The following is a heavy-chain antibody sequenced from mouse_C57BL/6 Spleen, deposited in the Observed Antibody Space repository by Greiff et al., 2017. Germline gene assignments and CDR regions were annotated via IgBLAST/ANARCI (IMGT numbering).Heavy chain of an antibody. CDR3: ARRNYYGSSYYAMDY. Sequence: EVKLMESGGGLVQPGGSLKLSCAASGFTFSDYGMAWVRQAPRKGPEWVAFISNLAYSIYYADTVTGRFTISRENAKNTLYLEMSSLRSEDTAMYYCARRNYYGSSYYAMDYWGQGTSVTVSS. J-gene: IGHJ4*01. V-gene: IGHV5-15*01. D-gene: IGHD1-1*01. CDR2: ISNLAYSI. CDR1: GFTFSDYG.